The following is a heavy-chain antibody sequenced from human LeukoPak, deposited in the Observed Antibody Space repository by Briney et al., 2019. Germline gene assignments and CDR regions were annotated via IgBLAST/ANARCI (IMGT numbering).Heavy chain of an antibody. D-gene: IGHD3-3*01. CDR2: IYXXGST. CDR3: ARDLRFLEWPHYYYYGMDV. V-gene: IGHV4-59*08. CDR1: GGSISSYY. J-gene: IGHJ6*02. Sequence: SETLSLTCTVSGGSISSYYWSWIRQPPXXXXXWIGYIYXXGSTNYNPSLKSRVTISVDTSKNQFSLKLSSVTAADTAVYYCARDLRFLEWPHYYYYGMDVWGQGTTVTVSS.